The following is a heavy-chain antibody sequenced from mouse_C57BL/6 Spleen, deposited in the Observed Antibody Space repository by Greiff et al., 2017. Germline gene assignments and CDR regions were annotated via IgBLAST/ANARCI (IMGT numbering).Heavy chain of an antibody. CDR3: ARGRPGQARDY. J-gene: IGHJ4*01. Sequence: QVQLQQSGAELMKPGASVKLSCKATGYTFTGYWIEWVKQRPGHGLEWIGEILPGRGSTNYNEKFKGKATFTADTSSNTDYMQLSSLTTEVSAIYYCARGRPGQARDYWGQGTSVTVSS. V-gene: IGHV1-9*01. CDR2: ILPGRGST. CDR1: GYTFTGYW.